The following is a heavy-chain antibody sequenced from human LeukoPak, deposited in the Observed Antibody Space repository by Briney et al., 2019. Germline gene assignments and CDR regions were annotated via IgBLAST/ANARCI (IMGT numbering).Heavy chain of an antibody. CDR3: ARSEQHPYYYYYMDV. D-gene: IGHD6-13*01. Sequence: GGSLRLSCAASGFTFSSYAMHWVRQAPGKGLEYVSAISSNGGSTYYANSVKGRFTISRDNSKNTLYLQMGSLRAEDMAVYYCARSEQHPYYYYYMDVWGKGTTVTVSS. CDR2: ISSNGGST. CDR1: GFTFSSYA. J-gene: IGHJ6*03. V-gene: IGHV3-64*01.